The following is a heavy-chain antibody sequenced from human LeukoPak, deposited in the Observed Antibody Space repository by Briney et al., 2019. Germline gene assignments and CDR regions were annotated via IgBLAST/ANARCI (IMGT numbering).Heavy chain of an antibody. CDR2: MNPNSGNT. J-gene: IGHJ5*02. CDR1: GYTFTSYD. CDR3: ARWGPSIAALFDP. Sequence: GASVKVSCKASGYTFTSYDINWVRQATGQGLEWMGWMNPNSGNTGYAQKFQGRVTMTRDTSISTAYMELSRLRSDDTAVYYCARWGPSIAALFDPWGQGTLVTVSS. V-gene: IGHV1-8*01. D-gene: IGHD6-6*01.